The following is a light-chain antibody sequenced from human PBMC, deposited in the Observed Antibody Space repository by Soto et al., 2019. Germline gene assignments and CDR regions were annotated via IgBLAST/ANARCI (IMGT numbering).Light chain of an antibody. V-gene: IGKV3-11*01. CDR1: HSVSSY. CDR3: QQRNNWPPSIT. J-gene: IGKJ5*01. CDR2: DAS. Sequence: EIVLTQSPDTQSLSPGERVNLACRASHSVSSYLAWYQQKPGQPPRLLLDDASSRATGIPARFSGSGSRTDFTLTIRRLEPEDFAVYYCQQRNNWPPSITFGPGTRLEIK.